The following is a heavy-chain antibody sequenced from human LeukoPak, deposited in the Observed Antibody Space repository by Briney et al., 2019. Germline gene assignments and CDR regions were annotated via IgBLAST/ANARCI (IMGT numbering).Heavy chain of an antibody. D-gene: IGHD3-10*01. J-gene: IGHJ4*02. Sequence: GGSLRLSCAASGFTLTSYATSWVRQAPGKGLEWVSSISANGADTYYTDSVKGRFTISRDASKNTLYLQMNSLRDEDTAVYYCVKHLDSGNYYPTGDDYWGQGTLVTVSS. CDR1: GFTLTSYA. CDR2: ISANGADT. V-gene: IGHV3-23*01. CDR3: VKHLDSGNYYPTGDDY.